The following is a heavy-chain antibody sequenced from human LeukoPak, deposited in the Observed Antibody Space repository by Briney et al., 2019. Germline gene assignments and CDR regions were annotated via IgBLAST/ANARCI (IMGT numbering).Heavy chain of an antibody. D-gene: IGHD5-24*01. CDR3: ARLVEMATIADAFDI. Sequence: SQTLSLTCAVSGGYISSGGYSWSWIRQPPGKGLEWIGYIYHSGSTYYNPSLKSRVTISVDRSKNQFSLKLSSVTAAETAVYYCARLVEMATIADAFDIWGQGTMVTVSS. J-gene: IGHJ3*02. CDR2: IYHSGST. CDR1: GGYISSGGYS. V-gene: IGHV4-30-2*01.